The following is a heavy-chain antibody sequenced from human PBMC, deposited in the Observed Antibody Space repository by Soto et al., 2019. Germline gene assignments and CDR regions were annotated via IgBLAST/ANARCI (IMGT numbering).Heavy chain of an antibody. CDR1: GGTFSGYA. J-gene: IGHJ6*02. CDR2: IIPIFGTA. CDR3: ARDIGIAAAGRYYYYGMDV. Sequence: SVKVSCKASGGTFSGYAISWVRQAPGQGLEWMGGIIPIFGTANYAQKSQGRVTITADESTSTAYMELSSLRSEDTAVYYCARDIGIAAAGRYYYYGMDVWGQGTTVTVSS. V-gene: IGHV1-69*13. D-gene: IGHD6-13*01.